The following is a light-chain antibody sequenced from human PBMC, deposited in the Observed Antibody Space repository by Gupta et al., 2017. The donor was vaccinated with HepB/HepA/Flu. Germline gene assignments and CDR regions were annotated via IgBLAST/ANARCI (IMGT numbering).Light chain of an antibody. J-gene: IGLJ1*01. CDR1: NIGSKS. CDR2: DDS. CDR3: QVWDNSSDHYV. Sequence: SYVLTQPPSVSVAPGKTARITCGGNNIGSKSVHWYQQKTGQAPVLVVYDDSDRPSGIPERFSGSTSGNTATLTITRVEAGDEADYYCQVWDNSSDHYVFGTGTKVTVL. V-gene: IGLV3-21*03.